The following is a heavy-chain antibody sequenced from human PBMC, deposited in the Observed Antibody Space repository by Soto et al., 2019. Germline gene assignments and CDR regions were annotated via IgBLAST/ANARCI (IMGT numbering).Heavy chain of an antibody. D-gene: IGHD2-15*01. V-gene: IGHV1-18*01. CDR3: ARIGYCSGGSCYPGYYYYGMDV. CDR2: ISAYNGNT. J-gene: IGHJ6*02. Sequence: ASVKVSCKASGYTFTSYGISWVRQAPGQGLEWMGWISAYNGNTNYAQKLQGRVTMTTDTSTSTAYMELRSLRSDDTAVYYCARIGYCSGGSCYPGYYYYGMDVWGQGTTVTAP. CDR1: GYTFTSYG.